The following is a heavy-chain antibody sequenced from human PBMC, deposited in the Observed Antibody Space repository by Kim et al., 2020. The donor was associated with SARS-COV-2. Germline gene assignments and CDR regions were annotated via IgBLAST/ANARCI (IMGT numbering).Heavy chain of an antibody. Sequence: PSETLSLTCNVPGFPIGSGYFWDWIRQTPERGLQWMGSITLGRITSFHPSLESRVTISADTSKNQYSLHLTSVTAADTAVYYCARLNKHAGFDFWGQGILVTVSS. CDR1: GFPIGSGYF. V-gene: IGHV4-38-2*02. CDR3: ARLNKHAGFDF. J-gene: IGHJ4*02. CDR2: ITLGRIT.